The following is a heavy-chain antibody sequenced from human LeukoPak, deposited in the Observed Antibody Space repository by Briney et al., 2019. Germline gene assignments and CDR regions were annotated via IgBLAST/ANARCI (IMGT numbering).Heavy chain of an antibody. V-gene: IGHV4-61*09. Sequence: SDTLSLICAVSGASINGRGYYWGSIRQPAGKGVEWNRHIFTSGSTNYFPSLKSRVTISIDTSKNQFSLKLTSVTAADAAVYYCAREAPLWSIFFDMWGEGRIVTVSS. D-gene: IGHD2-21*01. J-gene: IGHJ3*02. CDR1: GASINGRGYY. CDR3: AREAPLWSIFFDM. CDR2: IFTSGST.